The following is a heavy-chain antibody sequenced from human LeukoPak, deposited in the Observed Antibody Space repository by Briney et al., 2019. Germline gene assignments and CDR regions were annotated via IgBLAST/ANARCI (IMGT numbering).Heavy chain of an antibody. CDR3: ARAVTMGNYFDY. J-gene: IGHJ4*02. D-gene: IGHD3-10*01. V-gene: IGHV4-39*07. CDR1: GGSISSSSYY. Sequence: SETLSLTCTVSGGSISSSSYYWGWIRQPPGKGLEWIGSIYYSGSTNYNPSLKSRVTMSVDTSKNRFSLKLSSVTAADTAVYYCARAVTMGNYFDYWGQGTLVTVSS. CDR2: IYYSGST.